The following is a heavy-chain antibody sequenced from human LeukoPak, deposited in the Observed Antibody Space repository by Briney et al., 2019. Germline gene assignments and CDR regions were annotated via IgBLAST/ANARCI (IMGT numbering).Heavy chain of an antibody. D-gene: IGHD2-2*02. CDR3: ARDWDCSSTSCYSGTGAFDP. V-gene: IGHV4-61*02. CDR1: GGSISSGSYY. CDR2: IYTSGST. J-gene: IGHJ5*02. Sequence: PSETLSLTCTVPGGSISSGSYYWSWIRQPAGKGLEWIGRIYTSGSTNYNPSLKSRVTISVDTSKNQFSLKLSSVTAADTAVYYCARDWDCSSTSCYSGTGAFDPWGQGTLVTVSS.